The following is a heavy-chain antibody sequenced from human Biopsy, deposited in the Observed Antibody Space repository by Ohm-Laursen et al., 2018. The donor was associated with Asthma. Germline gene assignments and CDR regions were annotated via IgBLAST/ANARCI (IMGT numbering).Heavy chain of an antibody. V-gene: IGHV4-34*01. CDR2: SNQGGSP. CDR3: VRQSGYRSGWPKLLFVYYGMDV. CDR1: RGSLRVYV. Sequence: TLSLTWGVYRGSLRVYVWSWIRQPPGKGLEWIGESNQGGSPTFNPSLESRVTISLDASKNEFSLRLTYVTAADTAQYYCVRQSGYRSGWPKLLFVYYGMDVWGTGTTVTVSS. J-gene: IGHJ6*04. D-gene: IGHD6-19*01.